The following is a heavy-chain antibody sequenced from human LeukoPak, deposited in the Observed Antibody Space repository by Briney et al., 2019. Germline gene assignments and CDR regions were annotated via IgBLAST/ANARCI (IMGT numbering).Heavy chain of an antibody. CDR1: GYSFTSYW. D-gene: IGHD7-27*01. Sequence: GESLKISCKASGYSFTSYWIGWVRHMPGKGLEWMGIIDPSDSQTRYTPSFQGQVTISVDKSLTAAYLQWNSLKASDTAMYYCARQTAMGRSGDYWGQGTLVTVSS. CDR3: ARQTAMGRSGDY. CDR2: IDPSDSQT. V-gene: IGHV5-51*01. J-gene: IGHJ4*02.